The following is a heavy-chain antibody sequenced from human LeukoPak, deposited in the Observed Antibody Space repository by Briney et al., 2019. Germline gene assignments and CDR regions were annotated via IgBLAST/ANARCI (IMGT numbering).Heavy chain of an antibody. Sequence: KPSETLSLTCAVYGGSFSGYYWSWIRQPPGKGLEWIGEINHSGSTNYNPSLKSRVSISIDTSKKHFSLNLNSVTAADTAIYYCARNYYGLFIMDVWGKGTTVTISS. J-gene: IGHJ6*03. D-gene: IGHD3-10*01. V-gene: IGHV4-34*01. CDR2: INHSGST. CDR1: GGSFSGYY. CDR3: ARNYYGLFIMDV.